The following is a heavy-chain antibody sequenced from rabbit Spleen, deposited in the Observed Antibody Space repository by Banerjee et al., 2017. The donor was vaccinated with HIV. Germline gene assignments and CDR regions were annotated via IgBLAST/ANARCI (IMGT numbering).Heavy chain of an antibody. CDR2: INAVTGKA. Sequence: QEQAEESGGGLVQPEGSLTLTCTASGFSFSFNHYMCWVRQAPGKGLEWIACINAVTGKAVYASWAKGRFSISKTSSTTVTLQMASRTVADTATYFCARAGEGGDGYLNLWGPGTLVTVS. CDR3: ARAGEGGDGYLNL. CDR1: GFSFSFNHY. V-gene: IGHV1S45*01. D-gene: IGHD5-1*01. J-gene: IGHJ4*01.